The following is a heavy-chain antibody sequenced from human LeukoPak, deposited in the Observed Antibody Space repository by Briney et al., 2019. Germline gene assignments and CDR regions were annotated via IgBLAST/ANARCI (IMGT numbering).Heavy chain of an antibody. J-gene: IGHJ4*02. CDR1: GFTFSDYA. D-gene: IGHD1-26*01. CDR2: IWHDGSNK. Sequence: GGSLRLSCAASGFTFSDYAMHWVRQAPGKGLEWVAVIWHDGSNKYYADSVQGRFTISRDNSKSTLYLQMNSLRAEDTAVYHCAKDRRGSYSYDYWGQGTLVTVSS. CDR3: AKDRRGSYSYDY. V-gene: IGHV3-30-3*02.